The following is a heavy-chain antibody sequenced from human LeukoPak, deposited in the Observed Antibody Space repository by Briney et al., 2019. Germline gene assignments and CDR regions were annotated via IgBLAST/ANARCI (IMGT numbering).Heavy chain of an antibody. J-gene: IGHJ6*03. CDR1: GGSISSSSYY. Sequence: SETLSLTCNVSGGSISSSSYYWGWIRQPPGRGLDWIRSIYYSGSTYYNPSLKSRVTISVDTSKNQFSLKLSSVTAADTAVYYCARSPYYYGSGSYTGYYYYYYYMDVWGKGTTVTVSS. CDR3: ARSPYYYGSGSYTGYYYYYYYMDV. D-gene: IGHD3-10*01. V-gene: IGHV4-39*07. CDR2: IYYSGST.